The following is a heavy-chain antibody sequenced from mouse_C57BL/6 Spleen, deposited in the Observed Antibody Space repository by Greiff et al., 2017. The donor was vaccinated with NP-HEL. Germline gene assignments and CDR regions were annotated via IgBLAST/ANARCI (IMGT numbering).Heavy chain of an antibody. CDR1: GYTFTSYW. CDR2: IDPSDSYT. J-gene: IGHJ1*03. D-gene: IGHD2-4*01. V-gene: IGHV1-69*01. CDR3: ARRGYYDYPYWYFDV. Sequence: VQLQQSGAELVMPGASVKLSCKASGYTFTSYWMHWVKQRPGQGLEWIGEIDPSDSYTNYNQKFKGKSTLTVDKSSSTAYMQLSSLTSEDSAVYYCARRGYYDYPYWYFDVWGTGTTVTVSS.